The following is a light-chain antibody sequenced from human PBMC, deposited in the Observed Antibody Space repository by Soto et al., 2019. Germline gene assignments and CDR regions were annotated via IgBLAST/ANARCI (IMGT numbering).Light chain of an antibody. CDR1: QSVSSSY. J-gene: IGKJ1*01. Sequence: EIVLTQSPGTLSLSPGEGATLSWRASQSVSSSYLAWYQQKPGQAPRLLIYGASSRATGIPDRFSGSGSGTDFTLTIRRLEPEDFAVYYCQQYGSSPTWTFGQGTKVDIK. V-gene: IGKV3-20*01. CDR3: QQYGSSPTWT. CDR2: GAS.